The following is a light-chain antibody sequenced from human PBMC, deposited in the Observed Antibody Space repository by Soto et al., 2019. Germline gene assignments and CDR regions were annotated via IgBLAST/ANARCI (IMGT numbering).Light chain of an antibody. CDR3: QQRSSWPLLT. Sequence: EIVLTQSPATLSLSPGERATLSCRASQSVSNYLAWFQQKPGQAPRLLIYDASNRATGIPARFSGSGSGTDFTLTISSLEPEDFAVYCCQQRSSWPLLTFGGGTEVEI. V-gene: IGKV3-11*01. CDR2: DAS. J-gene: IGKJ4*01. CDR1: QSVSNY.